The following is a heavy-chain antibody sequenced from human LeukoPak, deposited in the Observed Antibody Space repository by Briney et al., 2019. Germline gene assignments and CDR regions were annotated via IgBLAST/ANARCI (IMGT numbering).Heavy chain of an antibody. V-gene: IGHV3-23*01. J-gene: IGHJ5*02. CDR2: ISGSGGSI. CDR3: ARLDCGGDCRFDP. Sequence: PGGSLRLSCAASGFTFSSYAMSWVRQAPGKGLEWVSAISGSGGSIYYADSVKGRFTISRDNAKNSLYLQMNSLRAEDTAVYYCARLDCGGDCRFDPWGQGTLVTVSS. CDR1: GFTFSSYA. D-gene: IGHD2-21*02.